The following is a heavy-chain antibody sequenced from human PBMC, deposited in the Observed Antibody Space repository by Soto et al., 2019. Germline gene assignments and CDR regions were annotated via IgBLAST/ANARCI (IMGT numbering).Heavy chain of an antibody. D-gene: IGHD3-16*01. Sequence: QVQLVQSGAEVKKPGSSVKVSCKAAGVTFSSYAISWVRQAPGQGLEWMGGIIPIFGTANYAQKFQGRVTITADESTSTAYMELSSLRSEDTAVYYCARAAVWDNDAYYFDYWGQGTLVTVSS. V-gene: IGHV1-69*01. CDR2: IIPIFGTA. CDR1: GVTFSSYA. CDR3: ARAAVWDNDAYYFDY. J-gene: IGHJ4*02.